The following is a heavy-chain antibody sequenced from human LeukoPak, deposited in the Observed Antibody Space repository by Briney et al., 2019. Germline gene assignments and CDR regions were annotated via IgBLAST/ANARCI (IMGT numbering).Heavy chain of an antibody. J-gene: IGHJ4*02. V-gene: IGHV3-48*02. Sequence: GGALTLSCAASGFTFSTYIMNWVRPAPGKGGEGVSYIRSGSSTIYYAESVKGRFTISRDNAKNSLYLQMNSLRDEDTAVYYCARAASSGIAVAEDYWGQGTLVTVSS. CDR3: ARAASSGIAVAEDY. CDR1: GFTFSTYI. CDR2: IRSGSSTI. D-gene: IGHD6-19*01.